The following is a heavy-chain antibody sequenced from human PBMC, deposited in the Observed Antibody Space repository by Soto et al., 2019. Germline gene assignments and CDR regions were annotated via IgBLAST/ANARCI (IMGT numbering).Heavy chain of an antibody. D-gene: IGHD3-10*01. CDR2: INPSGGST. CDR1: GYTFTSYY. V-gene: IGHV1-46*01. CDR3: ARAPYGSGSYPSDYFDY. Sequence: ASVKVSCKASGYTFTSYYMHWVRQAPGQGLEWMGIINPSGGSTSYAQKFQGRVTMTRDTSTSTVYMELSSLRSEDTAVYYCARAPYGSGSYPSDYFDYWGQGTLLTVSS. J-gene: IGHJ4*02.